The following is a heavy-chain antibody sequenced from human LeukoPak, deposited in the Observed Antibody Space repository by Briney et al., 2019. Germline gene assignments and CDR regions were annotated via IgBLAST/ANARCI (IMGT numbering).Heavy chain of an antibody. CDR1: GGSISSSSYY. J-gene: IGHJ2*01. CDR2: IYYSGST. D-gene: IGHD2-2*01. V-gene: IGHV4-39*01. Sequence: SSETLSLTCTVSGGSISSSSYYWGWIRQPPGKGLEWIGSIYYSGSTYYNPSLKSRVTISVDTSKNQFSLKLSSVTAADTAVYYCAKATQEYCSSTSCYQHWYFDLWGRGTLVPVSS. CDR3: AKATQEYCSSTSCYQHWYFDL.